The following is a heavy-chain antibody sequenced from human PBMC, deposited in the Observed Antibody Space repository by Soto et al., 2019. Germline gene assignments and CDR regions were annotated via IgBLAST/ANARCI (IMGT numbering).Heavy chain of an antibody. CDR1: GFTFSSYS. J-gene: IGHJ4*02. D-gene: IGHD2-2*01. V-gene: IGHV3-48*01. Sequence: GGSLRLSCAASGFTFSSYSMNWVRQAPGKGLEWVSYISSSSSTIYYADSVKGRFTISRDNAKNSLYLQMNSLRAEDTAVYYCARDVSPIVVVPAAIGYWGQGTLVTVSS. CDR3: ARDVSPIVVVPAAIGY. CDR2: ISSSSSTI.